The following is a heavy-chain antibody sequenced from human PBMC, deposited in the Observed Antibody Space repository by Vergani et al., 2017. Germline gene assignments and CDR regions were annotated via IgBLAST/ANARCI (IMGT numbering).Heavy chain of an antibody. J-gene: IGHJ4*02. V-gene: IGHV4-59*01. CDR3: ARYSSGQTYYFDY. D-gene: IGHD6-19*01. CDR1: GGSISSYY. CDR2: IYYSGST. Sequence: QVQLQESGPGLVKPSETLSLTCTVSGGSISSYYWSWIRQPPGKGLEWIGYIYYSGSTNYNPSLKSRVTISVDTSKNQFSLKLSSVTAADTAVDYCARYSSGQTYYFDYWGQGTLVTVSS.